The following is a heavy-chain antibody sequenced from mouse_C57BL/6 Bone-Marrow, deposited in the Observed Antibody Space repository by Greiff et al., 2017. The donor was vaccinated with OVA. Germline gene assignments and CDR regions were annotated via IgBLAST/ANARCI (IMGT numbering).Heavy chain of an antibody. V-gene: IGHV1-42*01. D-gene: IGHD1-1*01. CDR3: ARITTVEWFDY. CDR2: INPSTGGT. CDR1: GYSFTGYY. J-gene: IGHJ2*01. Sequence: EVQLQQSGPELVKPGASVKISCKASGYSFTGYYMNWVKQSPEKSLEWIGEINPSTGGTTYNQKFKAKATLTVDKSSSTADMQLKSLTSEDSAVYYCARITTVEWFDYWGQGTTLTVSS.